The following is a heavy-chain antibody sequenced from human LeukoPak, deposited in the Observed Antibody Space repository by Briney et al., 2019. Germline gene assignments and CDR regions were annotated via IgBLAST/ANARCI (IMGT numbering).Heavy chain of an antibody. CDR1: GFTFSSYA. J-gene: IGHJ4*02. CDR2: ISGSGGNT. Sequence: PGGSLRLSCGASGFTFSSYAMTWVRQAPGKGLDWVSTISGSGGNTYYADSVKGRFTISRDNSKNTPYLQMNSLRAEDTAVYYCAKHRMVRGIITDSYFDHWGQGILVTVSS. CDR3: AKHRMVRGIITDSYFDH. V-gene: IGHV3-23*01. D-gene: IGHD3-10*01.